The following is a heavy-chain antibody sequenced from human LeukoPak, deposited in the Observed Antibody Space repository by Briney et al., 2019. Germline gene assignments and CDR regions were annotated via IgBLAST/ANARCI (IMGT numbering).Heavy chain of an antibody. D-gene: IGHD2-15*01. J-gene: IGHJ6*02. CDR3: ARVPSLLSERSCSGGSCLRYYYGMDV. CDR2: INTDGSST. V-gene: IGHV3-74*01. CDR1: GFTFSSYW. Sequence: PGGSLRLSCAASGFTFSSYWMHWVRQAPGKGLVWVSRINTDGSSTSYADSVKGRFTISRDNAKNTLYLQMNSLRAEDTAVYYCARVPSLLSERSCSGGSCLRYYYGMDVWGQGTTVTVSS.